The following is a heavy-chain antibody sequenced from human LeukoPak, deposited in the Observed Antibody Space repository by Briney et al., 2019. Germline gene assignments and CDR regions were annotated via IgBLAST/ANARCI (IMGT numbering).Heavy chain of an antibody. Sequence: SETLPLTCAVSGGSFSSGGYSWSWIRQPPGKGLEWIGYMYHSGATHYNPSLKSRVTISVDRSKNQFSLKLSSVTAADTAVYYCVRGYYYDSSGYWVRAFDIWGQGTMVTVSS. CDR1: GGSFSSGGYS. J-gene: IGHJ3*02. V-gene: IGHV4-30-2*01. CDR3: VRGYYYDSSGYWVRAFDI. D-gene: IGHD3-22*01. CDR2: MYHSGAT.